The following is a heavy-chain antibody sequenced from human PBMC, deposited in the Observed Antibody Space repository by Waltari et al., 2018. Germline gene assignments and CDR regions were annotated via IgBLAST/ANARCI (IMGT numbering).Heavy chain of an antibody. V-gene: IGHV3-30*18. J-gene: IGHJ4*02. CDR3: AKGAPLDY. Sequence: QVQLVESGGGVVQPGRSLRLSCAASGFTFSSYGMHWVRQAPGKGLEWGAVISYDGSNKYYADSVKGRFTISRDNSKNTLYLQMNSLRAEDTAVYYCAKGAPLDYWGQGTLVTVSS. CDR1: GFTFSSYG. CDR2: ISYDGSNK.